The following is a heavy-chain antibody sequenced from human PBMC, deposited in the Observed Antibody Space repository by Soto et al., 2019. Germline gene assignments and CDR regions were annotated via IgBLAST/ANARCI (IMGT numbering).Heavy chain of an antibody. CDR3: SSLMVYAYFYIDA. CDR2: IDPSDSYT. J-gene: IGHJ6*03. CDR1: GYSFTSYW. V-gene: IGHV5-10-1*01. Sequence: GESLKISCKGSGYSFTSYWISWVRQMPGKGLEWMGRIDPSDSYTNYSPSFQGHVTISADKSISTAYLQWSSLKASDTAMYYCSSLMVYAYFYIDAWGQGIPVT. D-gene: IGHD2-8*01.